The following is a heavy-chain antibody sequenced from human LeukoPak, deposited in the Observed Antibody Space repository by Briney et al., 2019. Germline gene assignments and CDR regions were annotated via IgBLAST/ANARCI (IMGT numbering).Heavy chain of an antibody. CDR2: ISAYNGNT. CDR1: GYTFTSYG. Sequence: ASVKVSCKASGYTFTSYGISSVRQAPGHRLEWMGWISAYNGNTNYAQKLQGRVTMTTDTSTSTAYMELRSLRSDDTAVYYCAREGESVNYFDYWGQGTLVTVSS. V-gene: IGHV1-18*01. D-gene: IGHD2-8*01. CDR3: AREGESVNYFDY. J-gene: IGHJ4*02.